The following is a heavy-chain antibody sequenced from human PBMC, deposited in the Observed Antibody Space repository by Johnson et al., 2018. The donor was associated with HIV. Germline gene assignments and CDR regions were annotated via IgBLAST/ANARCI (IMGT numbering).Heavy chain of an antibody. CDR3: ARVRSALRLAFDI. Sequence: QVQLVESGGGVVQPGRSLRLSCAASGFTFSSYGMHWVRQAPGTGLEWVAVISYDGSNKYYADSVKGRFTISRDNSKNTLYLQMNSLRAEDTAVYYCARVRSALRLAFDIWGQGTMVTVSS. D-gene: IGHD3-10*01. CDR1: GFTFSSYG. CDR2: ISYDGSNK. V-gene: IGHV3-33*05. J-gene: IGHJ3*02.